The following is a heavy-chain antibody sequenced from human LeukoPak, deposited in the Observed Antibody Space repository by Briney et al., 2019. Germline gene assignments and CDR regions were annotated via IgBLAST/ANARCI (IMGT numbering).Heavy chain of an antibody. CDR3: ARPYFSRTSCYNFRASYLYY. Sequence: PGGSLRLSCAASGFTFSSYAMSWVRQAPGKGLEWVSAISGSGGSTYYADSVKGRFTISRDNSKNTLYLQMNSLRAEDTAGYYCARPYFSRTSCYNFRASYLYYWGQGTLVTVSS. CDR2: ISGSGGST. D-gene: IGHD2-2*02. CDR1: GFTFSSYA. J-gene: IGHJ4*02. V-gene: IGHV3-23*01.